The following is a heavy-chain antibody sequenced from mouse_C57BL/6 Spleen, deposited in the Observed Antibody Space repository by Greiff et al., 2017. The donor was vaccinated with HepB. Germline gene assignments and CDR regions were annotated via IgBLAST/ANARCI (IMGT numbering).Heavy chain of an antibody. CDR3: TRGGGMGTTEGAWFAY. V-gene: IGHV5-9-1*02. CDR1: GFTFSSYA. CDR2: ISSGGDYI. Sequence: VQLKESGEGLVKPGGSLKLSCAASGFTFSSYAMSWVRQTPGKRLEWVAYISSGGDYIYYADTVKGRFTISRDNARNTLYLQRSSLKAEDTAMYDGTRGGGMGTTEGAWFAYWGQGTLVTVSA. D-gene: IGHD2-2*01. J-gene: IGHJ3*01.